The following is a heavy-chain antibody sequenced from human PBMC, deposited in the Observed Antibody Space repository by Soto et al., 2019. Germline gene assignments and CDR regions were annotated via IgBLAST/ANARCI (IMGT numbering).Heavy chain of an antibody. CDR1: GFTFSSYA. CDR2: ISGSGGST. J-gene: IGHJ4*02. V-gene: IGHV3-23*01. Sequence: EVQLLESGGGLVQPGGSLRLSCAASGFTFSSYAMSWVRQAPGKGLVWVSAISGSGGSTYYADSVKGRITISRDNSKNTLYLQMNSPRAEDTAVYYCAKNSCSGSWGNWGQGTLVTVSS. D-gene: IGHD6-13*01. CDR3: AKNSCSGSWGN.